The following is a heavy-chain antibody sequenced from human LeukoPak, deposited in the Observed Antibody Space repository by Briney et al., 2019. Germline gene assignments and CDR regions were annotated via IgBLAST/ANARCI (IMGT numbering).Heavy chain of an antibody. CDR1: GGSFSSYY. Sequence: SETLSLTCAVYGGSFSSYYWGWIRQPPGKGLEWIGEINHSGSTNYNPSLKSRVTISVDTSKNQFSLKLSSVTAADTAVYYCARGAAGYCSGGSCYYSSGWRRLYYFDYWGQGTLVTVSS. D-gene: IGHD2-15*01. J-gene: IGHJ4*02. CDR3: ARGAAGYCSGGSCYYSSGWRRLYYFDY. CDR2: INHSGST. V-gene: IGHV4-34*01.